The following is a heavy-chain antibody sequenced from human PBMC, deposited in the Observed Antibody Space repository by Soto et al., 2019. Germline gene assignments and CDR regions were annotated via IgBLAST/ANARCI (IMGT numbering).Heavy chain of an antibody. CDR2: ISPGSRYP. D-gene: IGHD2-15*01. CDR3: ARGGGGGLFDP. CDR1: GFTFGYSY. V-gene: IGHV3-11*06. Sequence: LRLCCAGSGFTFGYSYMIWIRQAPGKGLEWLSYISPGSRYPAYADSVKGRFTISRDNAKRSLYLQMMSLTAEDTAIYYCARGGGGGLFDPWGQGTMVTVSS. J-gene: IGHJ5*02.